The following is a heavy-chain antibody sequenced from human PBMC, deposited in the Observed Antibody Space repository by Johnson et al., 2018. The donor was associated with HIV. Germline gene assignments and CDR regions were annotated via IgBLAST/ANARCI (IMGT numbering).Heavy chain of an antibody. V-gene: IGHV3-30*04. CDR3: TTEAGIHLWLIDAFDI. J-gene: IGHJ3*02. Sequence: QVQLVESGGGVVQPGRSLRLSCAASGFTFSSYAMHWVRQAPGKGLEWVAVISYDGSNKYYADSVKGRFTISRDNSKNPVYLQMNSLKTEDTAVYYCTTEAGIHLWLIDAFDIWGQGTMVTVSS. D-gene: IGHD5-18*01. CDR2: ISYDGSNK. CDR1: GFTFSSYA.